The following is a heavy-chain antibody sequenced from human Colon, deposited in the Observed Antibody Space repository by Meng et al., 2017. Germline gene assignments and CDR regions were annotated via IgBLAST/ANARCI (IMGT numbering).Heavy chain of an antibody. CDR3: IRGLRGDDVDVPRNGMDV. V-gene: IGHV3-72*01. D-gene: IGHD3-16*01. J-gene: IGHJ6*02. CDR1: GFSFSDHY. Sequence: GESLKISCVDSGFSFSDHYMDWVRQAPGKGLEWVGRIRNKAKSYTTVYAASVKGRFTISRDDSKTSLYLQMNSLKKEDTAIYYCIRGLRGDDVDVPRNGMDVWGQGTMVTVSS. CDR2: IRNKAKSYTT.